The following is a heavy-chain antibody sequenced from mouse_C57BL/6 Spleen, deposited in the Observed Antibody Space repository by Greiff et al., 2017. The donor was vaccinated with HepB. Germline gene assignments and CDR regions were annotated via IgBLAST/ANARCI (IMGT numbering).Heavy chain of an antibody. D-gene: IGHD3-2*02. CDR1: GYTFTDYE. Sequence: QVHVKQSGAELVRPGASVTLSCKASGYTFTDYEMHWVKQTPVHGLEWIGAIDPETGGTAYNQKFKGKAILTADKSSSTAYMELRSLTSEDSAVYYCTRRQLRLRDWFAYWGQGTLVTVSA. J-gene: IGHJ3*01. CDR2: IDPETGGT. CDR3: TRRQLRLRDWFAY. V-gene: IGHV1-15*01.